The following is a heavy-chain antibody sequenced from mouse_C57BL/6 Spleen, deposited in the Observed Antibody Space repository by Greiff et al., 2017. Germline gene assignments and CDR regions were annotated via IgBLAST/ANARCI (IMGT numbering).Heavy chain of an antibody. Sequence: EVMLVESGGGLVQSGRSLRLSCATSGFTFSDFYMEWVRQAPGKGLEWIAASRNKANDYTTEYSASVKGRFIVSRDTSQSILYLQMNALRAEDTAIYYCARDAPNDYNYSIDYWGQGTSVTVSS. V-gene: IGHV7-1*01. D-gene: IGHD2-4*01. J-gene: IGHJ4*01. CDR3: ARDAPNDYNYSIDY. CDR2: SRNKANDYTT. CDR1: GFTFSDFY.